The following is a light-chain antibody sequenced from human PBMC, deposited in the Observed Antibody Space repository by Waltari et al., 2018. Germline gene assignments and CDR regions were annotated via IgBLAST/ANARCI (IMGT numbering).Light chain of an antibody. J-gene: IGLJ2*01. CDR3: CSYAGSYTFI. CDR2: DVS. Sequence: QSALTQPRSVSGSPGQSVTISCTGTSSDVGGYNYLSWYQQAPGKAPQPMIFDVSKRPSGVPDRFSGSKSGNTASLTISGLQADDEADYYCCSYAGSYTFIFGGGTELTVL. CDR1: SSDVGGYNY. V-gene: IGLV2-11*01.